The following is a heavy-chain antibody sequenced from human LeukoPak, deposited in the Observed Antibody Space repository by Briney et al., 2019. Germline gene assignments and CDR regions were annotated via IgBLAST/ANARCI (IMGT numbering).Heavy chain of an antibody. V-gene: IGHV4-59*01. CDR1: GGSISSYY. J-gene: IGHJ2*01. D-gene: IGHD6-19*01. CDR2: IYYSGST. Sequence: PSETPSLTCTVSGGSISSYYWSWIRQPPGKGLEWIGYIYYSGSTNYNPSLKSRVTISVDTSKNQFSLKLSSVTAADTAVYYCARSYSSGWYGSQYWYFDLWGRGTLVTVSS. CDR3: ARSYSSGWYGSQYWYFDL.